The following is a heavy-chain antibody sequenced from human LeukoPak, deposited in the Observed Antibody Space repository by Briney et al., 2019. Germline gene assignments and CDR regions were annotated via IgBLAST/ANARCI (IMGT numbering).Heavy chain of an antibody. Sequence: PGGSLRLSCAASGFTFENNAMHWVRQAPGKGLEWVAGISWNSDTVDYADSVKGRFTISRDNARNSLYLQMNTLRSEDTAFYYCAKANFDWVLFFDYWGQGTLITVSS. CDR3: AKANFDWVLFFDY. V-gene: IGHV3-9*01. CDR1: GFTFENNA. J-gene: IGHJ4*02. CDR2: ISWNSDTV. D-gene: IGHD3-9*01.